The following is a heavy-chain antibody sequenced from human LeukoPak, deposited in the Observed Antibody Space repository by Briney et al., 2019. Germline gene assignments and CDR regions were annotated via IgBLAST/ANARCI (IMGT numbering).Heavy chain of an antibody. J-gene: IGHJ4*02. CDR2: IYYTGST. CDR1: GGSISSSSYY. Sequence: SETLSLTCTVSGGSISSSSYYWGWIRQPPGKGLEWIGSIYYTGSTYYNPSHKSRATISVDTSKNKSSLKLTAATAADTAVYYCARHFHTAITPDYWGQGTLVTVSS. D-gene: IGHD5-18*01. V-gene: IGHV4-39*01. CDR3: ARHFHTAITPDY.